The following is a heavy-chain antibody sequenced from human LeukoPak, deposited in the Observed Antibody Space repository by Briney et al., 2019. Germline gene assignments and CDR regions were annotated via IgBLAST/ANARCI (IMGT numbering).Heavy chain of an antibody. Sequence: GGSLRLSCTASGFTFSSYGMHWVRQAPGKGLEWVAIIQYDGSNKHYVDSVQGRFTISRDNSKNTLYLQMNSLRTEDTAVYYCAKERYSSSSLFAITPFDYWGQGTLVTVSS. D-gene: IGHD6-13*01. CDR2: IQYDGSNK. V-gene: IGHV3-30*02. CDR3: AKERYSSSSLFAITPFDY. J-gene: IGHJ4*02. CDR1: GFTFSSYG.